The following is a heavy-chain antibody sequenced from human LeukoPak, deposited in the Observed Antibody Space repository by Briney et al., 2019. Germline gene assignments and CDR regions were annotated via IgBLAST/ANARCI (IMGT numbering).Heavy chain of an antibody. V-gene: IGHV3-53*04. Sequence: GGSLRLSCAASGFTVSSNYMSWVRQAPGKGLEWVSVIYSGGSTYYADSVKGRLTISRHNSKNTLYLQMNRLSAEDTAVYYCARDRDSGMDVWGQGTTVTVSS. J-gene: IGHJ6*01. CDR2: IYSGGST. D-gene: IGHD5-24*01. CDR1: GFTVSSNY. CDR3: ARDRDSGMDV.